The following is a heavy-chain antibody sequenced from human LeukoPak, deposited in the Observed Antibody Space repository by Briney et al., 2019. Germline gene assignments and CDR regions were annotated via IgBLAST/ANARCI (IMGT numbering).Heavy chain of an antibody. J-gene: IGHJ4*02. CDR1: GFTFGSYA. CDR3: SKAFGYCSGGTCYTDY. V-gene: IGHV3-23*01. Sequence: GGSLRLSCAPSGFTFGSYAMSWVRQAPGKGLEWVSAISGGGGHKYYADPVKGQFTISRDNSKNMLYLQMSSLRAEDTAVYYCSKAFGYCSGGTCYTDYWGQGTLVTVSS. D-gene: IGHD2-15*01. CDR2: ISGGGGHK.